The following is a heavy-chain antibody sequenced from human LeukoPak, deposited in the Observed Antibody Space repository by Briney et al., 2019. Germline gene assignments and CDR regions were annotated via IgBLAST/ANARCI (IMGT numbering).Heavy chain of an antibody. CDR2: IYPGDSDT. Sequence: NHGESLKISCKGSGYSFTSYWIGWVRQMPGKGLEWMGIIYPGDSDTRYSPSFQGQVTISADKSISTAYLQWSSLKASDTAMYYCARSIAVAGTAGPMDVWGKGTTVTISS. D-gene: IGHD6-19*01. J-gene: IGHJ6*03. CDR1: GYSFTSYW. CDR3: ARSIAVAGTAGPMDV. V-gene: IGHV5-51*01.